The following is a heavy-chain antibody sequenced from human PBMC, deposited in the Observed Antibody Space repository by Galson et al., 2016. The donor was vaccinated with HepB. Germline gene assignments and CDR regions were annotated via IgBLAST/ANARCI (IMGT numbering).Heavy chain of an antibody. D-gene: IGHD3-10*01. CDR2: INFYNGNT. J-gene: IGHJ3*02. CDR1: GDTLSSYC. CDR3: TTSLGLTFGESLLGHYDAAFDI. V-gene: IGHV1-18*01. Sequence: SVKVSCKASGDTLSSYCISWLRQAPGQGLEWMAWINFYNGNTNYAQKFQGRVTLTADTSTTTFHLQMRSLKTEDTALYYCTTSLGLTFGESLLGHYDAAFDIWGQATLVAVS.